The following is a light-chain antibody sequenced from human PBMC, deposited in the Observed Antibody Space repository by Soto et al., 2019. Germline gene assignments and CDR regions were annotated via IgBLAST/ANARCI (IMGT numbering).Light chain of an antibody. CDR3: CSYAGRDTLYV. J-gene: IGLJ1*01. V-gene: IGLV2-11*01. CDR1: STDVGGYNY. Sequence: QSALTQPRSVSGSPGQSVTISCTGTSTDVGGYNYVSWYQQHPGKVPKLMLYDVSKRPSGVPDRFSGSKSGNTASLTISGLHAEDEAHYYCCSYAGRDTLYVFGSGTKLTVL. CDR2: DVS.